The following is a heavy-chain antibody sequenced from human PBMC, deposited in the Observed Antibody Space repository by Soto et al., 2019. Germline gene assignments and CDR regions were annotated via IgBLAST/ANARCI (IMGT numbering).Heavy chain of an antibody. CDR3: ARESWSSSLPIYELYY. V-gene: IGHV1-46*01. Sequence: QVQLVQSGAEVKKPGASVKVSCKASGYTFTSYYMHWVRQAPGQGLEWMGIINPSGGSTSYAQKFQGRVTMPRDTSTSTVYMELSSLRSEDTAVYYCARESWSSSLPIYELYYWGQGTLVTVSS. CDR1: GYTFTSYY. J-gene: IGHJ4*02. CDR2: INPSGGST. D-gene: IGHD6-13*01.